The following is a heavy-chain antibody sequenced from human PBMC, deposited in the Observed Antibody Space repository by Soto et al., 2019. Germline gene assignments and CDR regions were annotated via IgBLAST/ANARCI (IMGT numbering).Heavy chain of an antibody. Sequence: ASVKVSCKASGYTFTGYYMHWVRQAPGQGLEWMGWINPNSGGTNYAQKFQGWVTMTRDTSISTAYMELSRLRSDDTAVYYCARAATEPYVIAVWGQGTTVTVSS. J-gene: IGHJ6*02. CDR1: GYTFTGYY. CDR3: ARAATEPYVIAV. V-gene: IGHV1-2*04. CDR2: INPNSGGT.